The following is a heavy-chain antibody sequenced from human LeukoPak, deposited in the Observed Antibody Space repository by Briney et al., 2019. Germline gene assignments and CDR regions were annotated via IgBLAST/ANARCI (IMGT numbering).Heavy chain of an antibody. V-gene: IGHV4-34*01. CDR3: ATCRDEFGDYGFTS. Sequence: SETLSLTCAVYGGSLSGYYWSWIRQPPGKGLEWIGEINHSGSTNYNPSLKSRVTISVDTSKNQLSLKLSSMTAADTAVYYCATCRDEFGDYGFTSWGQGTLVTVSS. J-gene: IGHJ5*02. D-gene: IGHD4-17*01. CDR1: GGSLSGYY. CDR2: INHSGST.